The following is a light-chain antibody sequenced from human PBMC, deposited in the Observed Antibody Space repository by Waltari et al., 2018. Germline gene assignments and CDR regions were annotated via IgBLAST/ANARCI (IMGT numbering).Light chain of an antibody. CDR1: QSVGSN. J-gene: IGKJ2*01. V-gene: IGKV3-15*01. CDR2: GVS. Sequence: EIVMTQSPVTLSLSPGERATLSCRVSQSVGSNLAGYQQKPGQAPRLLIYGVSIRVTGIPARFSGTGSGTEFTLTISSLQSEDFAVYYCQQYNNWPPYTFGQGTRLEI. CDR3: QQYNNWPPYT.